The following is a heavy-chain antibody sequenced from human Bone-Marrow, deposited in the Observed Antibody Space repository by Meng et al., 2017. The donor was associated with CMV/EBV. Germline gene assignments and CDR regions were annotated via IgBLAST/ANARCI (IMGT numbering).Heavy chain of an antibody. J-gene: IGHJ4*02. D-gene: IGHD6-13*01. CDR1: GYTITGYY. Sequence: DSVKVDCKASGYTITGYYMHWVRQAPGQGLEWMGWINPNSGGTNYAQKFQGRVTMTRDTSISTAYMELSKLRSDATAVYYCARGEGIAAAGTRDFDYWGQGTLVTVSS. V-gene: IGHV1-2*02. CDR2: INPNSGGT. CDR3: ARGEGIAAAGTRDFDY.